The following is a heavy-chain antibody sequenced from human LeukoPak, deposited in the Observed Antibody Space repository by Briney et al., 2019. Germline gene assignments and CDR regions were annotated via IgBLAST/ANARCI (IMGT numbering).Heavy chain of an antibody. D-gene: IGHD2-15*01. Sequence: PGGSLRLSCAASGFTFSSYWMSWVRQAPGKGLEWVANIKQDGGEIYYVDSVKGRFTISRDNSRNTLYLQMNSLRAEDTAVYYCAKDFGRDYYYMDVWGKGTTVTVSS. CDR1: GFTFSSYW. CDR3: AKDFGRDYYYMDV. V-gene: IGHV3-7*01. CDR2: IKQDGGEI. J-gene: IGHJ6*03.